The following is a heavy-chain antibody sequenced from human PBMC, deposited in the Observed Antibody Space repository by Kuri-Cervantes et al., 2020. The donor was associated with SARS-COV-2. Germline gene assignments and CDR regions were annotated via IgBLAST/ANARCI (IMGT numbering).Heavy chain of an antibody. CDR2: INSDGSST. J-gene: IGHJ4*02. CDR3: ARGYDSSGYSLDY. V-gene: IGHV3-74*01. CDR1: GFTFSSYW. Sequence: GGSLRLSCAASGFTFSSYWMHWVRQAPGKGLVWVSRINSDGSSTSYADSVKGRFTNSRDNAKNTLYLQMNSLRAEDTAVYYCARGYDSSGYSLDYWGQGTLVTVSS. D-gene: IGHD3-22*01.